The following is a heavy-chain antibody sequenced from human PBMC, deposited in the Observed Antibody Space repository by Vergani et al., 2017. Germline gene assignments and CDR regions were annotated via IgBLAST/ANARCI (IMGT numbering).Heavy chain of an antibody. J-gene: IGHJ4*02. CDR1: GFTFSSYA. Sequence: EVQLLESGGGLVKPGGSLRLSCAASGFTFSSYAMSWVRQAPGKGLEWVSAISGSGGSTYYADSVKGRFTISRDNSKNTLYLQMNSLRAEDTAVYYCARVYCGGDCYFDYWGQGTLVTVSS. D-gene: IGHD2-21*02. CDR3: ARVYCGGDCYFDY. CDR2: ISGSGGST. V-gene: IGHV3-23*01.